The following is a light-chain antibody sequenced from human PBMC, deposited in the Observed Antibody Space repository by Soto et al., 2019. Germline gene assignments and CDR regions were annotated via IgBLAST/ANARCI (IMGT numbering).Light chain of an antibody. V-gene: IGLV2-14*01. CDR1: ANDIGNYNY. Sequence: QSVLTQPASVSGSPGQSITISCTGTANDIGNYNYVSWYQQHPGKAPKLMIYGVSNRPSGVSNRFSGSKSGNAASLTISGLQAEDEADYYCSSYTSYTTLWVFGGGPKLTVL. CDR3: SSYTSYTTLWV. CDR2: GVS. J-gene: IGLJ3*02.